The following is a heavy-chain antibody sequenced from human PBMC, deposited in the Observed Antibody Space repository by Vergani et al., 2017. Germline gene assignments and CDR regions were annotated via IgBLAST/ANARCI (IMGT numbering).Heavy chain of an antibody. CDR3: ARGNYYCSGTYVEP. D-gene: IGHD3-10*01. J-gene: IGHJ5*02. V-gene: IGHV3-66*02. Sequence: ELQLVESGGGLVQPGGSLRLSCAASGSTVSGNYMTWVRQAPGKGLEWVSQIYSGDETYYADSVKGRVTISRDTSKNTLHLQINNLRVEYTAGYYCARGNYYCSGTYVEPWGQGTLVTVSS. CDR1: GSTVSGNY. CDR2: IYSGDET.